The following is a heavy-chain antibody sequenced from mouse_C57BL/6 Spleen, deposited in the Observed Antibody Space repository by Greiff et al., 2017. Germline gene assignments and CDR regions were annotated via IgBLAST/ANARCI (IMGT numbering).Heavy chain of an antibody. Sequence: QVQLKQSGAELVRPGASVKLSCKASGYTFTDYYINWVKQRPGQGLEWIARIYPGSGNTYYNEKFKGKATLTAEKSSSTAYMQLSSLTSEDSAVYFCAREEVGRRYFDYWGQGTTLTVSS. CDR3: AREEVGRRYFDY. CDR1: GYTFTDYY. V-gene: IGHV1-76*01. CDR2: IYPGSGNT. D-gene: IGHD4-1*01. J-gene: IGHJ2*01.